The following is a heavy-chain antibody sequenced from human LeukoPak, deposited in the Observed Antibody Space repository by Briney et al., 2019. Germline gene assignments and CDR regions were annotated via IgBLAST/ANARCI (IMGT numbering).Heavy chain of an antibody. D-gene: IGHD1-26*01. V-gene: IGHV5-51*01. CDR2: IYPGDSDT. J-gene: IGHJ6*03. Sequence: GESLKISCQGSGYSFTSYWIGWVRQMPGKGLEWMGIIYPGDSDTRYSPSFQGQVTISADKSISTAYLQWSSLKASDTAMYYCARQTSGSYYRGSYYYYMDVWGKGTTVTVSS. CDR3: ARQTSGSYYRGSYYYYMDV. CDR1: GYSFTSYW.